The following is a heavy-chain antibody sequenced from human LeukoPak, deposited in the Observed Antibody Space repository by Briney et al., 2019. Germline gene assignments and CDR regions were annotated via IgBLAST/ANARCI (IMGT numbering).Heavy chain of an antibody. J-gene: IGHJ4*02. CDR3: ARSSEYGDPFNY. CDR2: IYYSGST. Sequence: PSETLSLTCTVSGGSISSSNYYWGWIRQPPGKGLEWIGNIYYSGSTYYNPSLKSRVTISVDTSRNHFSLKLSSVTAADTAVYYCARSSEYGDPFNYWGQGTLVTVSS. D-gene: IGHD4-17*01. V-gene: IGHV4-39*02. CDR1: GGSISSSNYY.